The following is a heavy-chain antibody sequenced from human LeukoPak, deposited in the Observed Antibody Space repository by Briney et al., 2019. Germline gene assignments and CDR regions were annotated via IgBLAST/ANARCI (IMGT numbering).Heavy chain of an antibody. D-gene: IGHD3-10*02. Sequence: GGSLRLSCATSGFNFDRYTIHWVRQAPGKGLEWVSLAGWAGGTTFYSDSVRGRFTISRDSGRKSVYLQMNSLTTDDTAFYFCAKEMDTMFFDYWGQGALVTVSS. CDR2: AGWAGGTT. CDR1: GFNFDRYT. V-gene: IGHV3-43*01. CDR3: AKEMDTMFFDY. J-gene: IGHJ4*02.